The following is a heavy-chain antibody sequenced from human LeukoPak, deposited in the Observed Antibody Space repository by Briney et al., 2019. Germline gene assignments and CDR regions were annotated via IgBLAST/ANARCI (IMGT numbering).Heavy chain of an antibody. V-gene: IGHV4-34*01. CDR3: ARDSGSYRSRQADAFDI. J-gene: IGHJ3*02. CDR1: GGSFSGYY. D-gene: IGHD1-26*01. Sequence: SETLSLTCAVYGGSFSGYYWSWIRQPPGKGLEWIGEINHSGSTNYNPSLKSRVTISVDTSKNQFSLKLSSVTAADMAVYYCARDSGSYRSRQADAFDIWGQGTMVTVSS. CDR2: INHSGST.